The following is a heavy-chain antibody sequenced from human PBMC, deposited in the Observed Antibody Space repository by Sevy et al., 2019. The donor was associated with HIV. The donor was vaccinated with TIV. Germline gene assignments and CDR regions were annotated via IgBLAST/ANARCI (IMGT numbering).Heavy chain of an antibody. V-gene: IGHV3-21*01. CDR1: GFTFTRHS. Sequence: GGSLRLSCAASGFTFTRHSMNWVRQAPGKGLEWVSYISSSSSYIYYANSVKGRFTISRDNAKNSVYLQMNSLRAEDTAVYYCARVPNYGDYSIDYWGQGTLVTVSS. CDR3: ARVPNYGDYSIDY. CDR2: ISSSSSYI. D-gene: IGHD4-17*01. J-gene: IGHJ4*02.